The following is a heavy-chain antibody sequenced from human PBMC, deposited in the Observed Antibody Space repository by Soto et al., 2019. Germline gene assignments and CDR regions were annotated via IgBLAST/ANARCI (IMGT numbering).Heavy chain of an antibody. J-gene: IGHJ6*02. V-gene: IGHV1-69*06. CDR3: ARADYYYGSGSEYHYYYGMDV. CDR1: GGTFSSYA. CDR2: IIPIFGTA. D-gene: IGHD3-10*01. Sequence: SVKVSCKASGGTFSSYAISWARQAPGQGLEWMGGIIPIFGTANYAQKFQGRVTITADKSTSTAYMELSSLRSEDTAVYYCARADYYYGSGSEYHYYYGMDVWGQGTTVTVSS.